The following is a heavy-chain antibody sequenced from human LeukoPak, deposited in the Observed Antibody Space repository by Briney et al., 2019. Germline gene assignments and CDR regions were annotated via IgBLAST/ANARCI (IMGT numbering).Heavy chain of an antibody. CDR2: IIPILGIA. D-gene: IGHD2-2*01. CDR3: ARVRCSSTSCYALTHYFDY. V-gene: IGHV1-69*04. J-gene: IGHJ4*02. CDR1: GGTFSSYA. Sequence: SVKVSCKASGGTFSSYAISWVRQAPGQGLEWMGRIIPILGIANYAQKFQGRVTITADKSTSTAYMELSSLRSEDTAVYYCARVRCSSTSCYALTHYFDYWGQGTLVTVSS.